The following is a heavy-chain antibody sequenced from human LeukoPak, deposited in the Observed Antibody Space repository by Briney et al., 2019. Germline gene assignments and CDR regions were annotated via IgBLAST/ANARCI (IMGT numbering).Heavy chain of an antibody. CDR3: ARDRGWRSSGYYLYHFDY. D-gene: IGHD3-22*01. Sequence: GGSLRLSCVASGFTFTDYFLSWVRQAPGKGLEWVASIKHNGGEKYYVDSVKGRFTISRDNAKNSLYLEMSSLRVEDTAVYYCARDRGWRSSGYYLYHFDYWGQGTLVTFAS. J-gene: IGHJ4*02. V-gene: IGHV3-7*01. CDR2: IKHNGGEK. CDR1: GFTFTDYF.